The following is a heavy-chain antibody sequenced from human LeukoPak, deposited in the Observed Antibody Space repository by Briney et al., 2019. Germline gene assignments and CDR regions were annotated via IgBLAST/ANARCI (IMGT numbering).Heavy chain of an antibody. Sequence: GGSLRLSCAASGFTFSSYNMNWVRQAPGKGLEWVSYISSSSSTIYYADSVKGRFTISRDNAKNSLYLQMNSLRAEDTAVYYCARAGFTFSDYFGSFFDHWGQGPRVTVSS. J-gene: IGHJ5*02. V-gene: IGHV3-48*01. CDR3: ARAGFTFSDYFGSFFDH. CDR2: ISSSSSTI. D-gene: IGHD3-10*01. CDR1: GFTFSSYN.